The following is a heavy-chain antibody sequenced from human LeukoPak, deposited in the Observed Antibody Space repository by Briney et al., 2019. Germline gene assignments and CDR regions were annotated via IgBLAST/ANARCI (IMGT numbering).Heavy chain of an antibody. CDR1: GFTSSNYG. J-gene: IGHJ4*02. Sequence: GGSLRLSCADSGFTSSNYGMSWVRQALRKGLEWVAHIREDGSEKYYRDSLEGRFTISRDNAKSSLYLQLNSLRVDDTAVYYCATYSGAHHKTFDYWGRGTLVTVSS. V-gene: IGHV3-7*01. CDR3: ATYSGAHHKTFDY. CDR2: IREDGSEK. D-gene: IGHD1-26*01.